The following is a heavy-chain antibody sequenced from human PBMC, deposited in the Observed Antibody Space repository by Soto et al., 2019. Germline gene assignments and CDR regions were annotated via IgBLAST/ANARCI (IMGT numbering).Heavy chain of an antibody. CDR1: GGSVSSGSYY. J-gene: IGHJ6*02. Sequence: PSETLSLTCTVSGGSVSSGSYYWGWIRQPPGKGLEWIGSIYYSGSTYYNPSLKSRVTISVDTSKNQFSLKLSSVTAADTAVYYCANLWFGEYIYYYYGMDVWGQGTTVTVSS. D-gene: IGHD3-10*01. V-gene: IGHV4-39*01. CDR3: ANLWFGEYIYYYYGMDV. CDR2: IYYSGST.